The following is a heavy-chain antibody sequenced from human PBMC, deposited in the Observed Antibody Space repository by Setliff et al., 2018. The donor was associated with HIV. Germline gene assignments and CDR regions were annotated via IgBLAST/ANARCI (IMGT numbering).Heavy chain of an antibody. V-gene: IGHV1-2*06. CDR1: EYTLTDFY. D-gene: IGHD3-16*01. CDR2: INPKSGGT. J-gene: IGHJ6*03. CDR3: ARDGVWDEYYYYYMDV. Sequence: ASVKVSCKASEYTLTDFYVHWVRQAPGQGLEWMGRINPKSGGTNYAQNLQGRVTMTRDTSRKTAYMELKRLTSDDTAVYYCARDGVWDEYYYYYMDVWGKGTTVTVSS.